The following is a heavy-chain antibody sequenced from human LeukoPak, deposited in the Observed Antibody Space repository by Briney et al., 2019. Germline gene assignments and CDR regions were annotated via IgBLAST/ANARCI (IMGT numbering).Heavy chain of an antibody. CDR3: ARGPYYGSGSYYNGGQSR. V-gene: IGHV4-34*01. CDR1: GGSFSGYY. J-gene: IGHJ4*02. CDR2: INHSGST. D-gene: IGHD3-10*01. Sequence: PSETLSLTCAVYGGSFSGYYWSWIRQPPGKGLEWIGEINHSGSTNYNPSLKRRVPISVAASKNPFSLKLSSVTAADTAVYYCARGPYYGSGSYYNGGQSRWGQGTLVTVSS.